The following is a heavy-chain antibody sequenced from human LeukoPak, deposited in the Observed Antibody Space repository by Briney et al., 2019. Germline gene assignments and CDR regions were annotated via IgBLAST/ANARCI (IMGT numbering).Heavy chain of an antibody. CDR3: ARQGPNCGGGSCYSRLFSTFDY. D-gene: IGHD2-15*01. V-gene: IGHV4-4*07. CDR1: GGSISSYY. Sequence: PSETLSLTCTVSGGSISSYYWSWIRQPAGKGLEWIGRIYTSGSTNYNPSLKSRVTMSVDTSKNQFSLKLSSVTAAYTAVYYCARQGPNCGGGSCYSRLFSTFDYWGQGTLVTVSS. CDR2: IYTSGST. J-gene: IGHJ4*02.